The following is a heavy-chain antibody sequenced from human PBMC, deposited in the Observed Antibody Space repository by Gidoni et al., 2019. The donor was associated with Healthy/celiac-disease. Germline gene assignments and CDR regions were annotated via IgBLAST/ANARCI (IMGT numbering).Heavy chain of an antibody. J-gene: IGHJ6*02. CDR3: AKDREKIRGVRYYYYGMDV. D-gene: IGHD3-10*01. V-gene: IGHV3-30*18. Sequence: SSSVMHWVRQAPGKGLERVAVISYDGSNKYYEDSVKVRVTISRDNSKNTLYLQMNSLRAEDQSVYYCAKDREKIRGVRYYYYGMDVWGQGTTVTVSS. CDR2: ISYDGSNK. CDR1: SSSV.